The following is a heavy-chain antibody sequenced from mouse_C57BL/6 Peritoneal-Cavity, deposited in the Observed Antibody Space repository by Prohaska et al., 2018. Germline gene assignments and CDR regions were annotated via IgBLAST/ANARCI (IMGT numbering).Heavy chain of an antibody. CDR1: GFTFSGFW. Sequence: EVQLLETGGGLVQPGGSRGLSCEGSGFTFSGFWMSWVRQTPEKTLEWIGDINSDGSAINYESSIKDLLTIFRDNDNSTLYLQMSNVRSEDTATYFCMRYGNYWYFDVWGTGTTVTVSS. J-gene: IGHJ1*03. CDR3: MRYGNYWYFDV. V-gene: IGHV11-2*01. D-gene: IGHD2-1*01. CDR2: INSDGSAI.